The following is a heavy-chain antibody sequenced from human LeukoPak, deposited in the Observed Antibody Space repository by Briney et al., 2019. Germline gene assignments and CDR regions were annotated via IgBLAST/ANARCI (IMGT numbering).Heavy chain of an antibody. CDR1: GGTFSSYA. D-gene: IGHD5-12*01. J-gene: IGHJ4*02. CDR2: IIPIFGTA. Sequence: ASVKVSFKASGGTFSSYAISWVRQAPGQGLEWMGRIIPIFGTANYAQKFQGRVTITTDESTSTAYMELSSLRSEDTAVHYCARDRGFYMVDYWGQGTLVTVSS. V-gene: IGHV1-69*05. CDR3: ARDRGFYMVDY.